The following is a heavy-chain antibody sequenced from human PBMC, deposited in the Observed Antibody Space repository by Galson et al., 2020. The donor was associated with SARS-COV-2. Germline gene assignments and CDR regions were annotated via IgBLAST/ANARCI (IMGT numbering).Heavy chain of an antibody. Sequence: GGSLRLSCAASGFTFSSYAMHWVRQAPGKGLEWVANIKQDGSEKYYVDSVKGRFTISRDNAKNSLYLQMNSLRAEDTAVYYCARVFWTIAVSDAVDYWGQGTLVTVSS. V-gene: IGHV3-7*01. CDR3: ARVFWTIAVSDAVDY. CDR1: GFTFSSYA. CDR2: IKQDGSEK. D-gene: IGHD3-3*01. J-gene: IGHJ4*02.